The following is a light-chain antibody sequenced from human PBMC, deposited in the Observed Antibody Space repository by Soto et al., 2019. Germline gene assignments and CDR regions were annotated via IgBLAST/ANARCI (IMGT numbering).Light chain of an antibody. V-gene: IGLV4-69*01. CDR3: QTWGTGILV. J-gene: IGLJ3*02. CDR2: LNSDGSH. CDR1: SGHSSYA. Sequence: QPVLTQSPSASASLGASVKLTCALSSGHSSYAIAWHQQQPEKGPRALMKLNSDGSHTRGDGIPVRFSGSSSGAERYLTISSLQSEDEADYYCQTWGTGILVFGGGTKLTVL.